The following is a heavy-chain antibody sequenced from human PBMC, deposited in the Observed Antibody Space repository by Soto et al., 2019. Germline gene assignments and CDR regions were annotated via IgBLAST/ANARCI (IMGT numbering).Heavy chain of an antibody. D-gene: IGHD3-9*01. V-gene: IGHV4-61*01. CDR1: GGSVSSGSYY. CDR2: IYYSGST. CDR3: ARVNYDILTGPDAFDI. Sequence: TLSLTCTVSGGSVSSGSYYWSWIRQPPGKGLEWIGYIYYSGSTNYNPSLKSRVTISVDTSKNQFSLKLSSVTAADTAVYYCARVNYDILTGPDAFDIWGQGTMVTVSS. J-gene: IGHJ3*02.